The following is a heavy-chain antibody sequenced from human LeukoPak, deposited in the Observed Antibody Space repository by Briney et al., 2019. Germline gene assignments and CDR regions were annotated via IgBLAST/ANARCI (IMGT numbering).Heavy chain of an antibody. CDR3: ARVHRLTPIYGLDV. V-gene: IGHV1-18*01. CDR1: GYTFISYN. Sequence: ASVKVSCKASGYTFISYNITWVRQAPGQGLEHMGWISAYTGDTNYVQSLQGRVTMTTDTSTSTAHLVLRSLRSDDTAVYYCARVHRLTPIYGLDVWGQGTTVIVSS. J-gene: IGHJ6*02. D-gene: IGHD1-1*01. CDR2: ISAYTGDT.